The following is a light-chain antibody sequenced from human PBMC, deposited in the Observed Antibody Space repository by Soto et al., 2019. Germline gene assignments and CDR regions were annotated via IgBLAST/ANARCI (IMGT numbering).Light chain of an antibody. Sequence: QSALTQPPSASGSPGQSVTISCTGTSSDVGGYNYVSWYQQHPGKAPKLVIYQVNNRPSGVPNRFSGSKSGNTASLTVSGLHAEDDAYYYCGSYAGSNTWVFGTGTKVTVL. V-gene: IGLV2-8*01. CDR2: QVN. J-gene: IGLJ1*01. CDR3: GSYAGSNTWV. CDR1: SSDVGGYNY.